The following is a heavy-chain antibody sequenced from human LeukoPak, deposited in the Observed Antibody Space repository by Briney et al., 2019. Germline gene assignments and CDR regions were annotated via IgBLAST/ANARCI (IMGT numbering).Heavy chain of an antibody. Sequence: SETLSLTCTVSGGSISSSGYYWSWIRQPPGKGLEWIGYIYHSGSTYYNPSLKSRVTISVDRSKNQFSLKLSSVTAADTAVYYCARDFSSGYWAPDAFDIWGQGTMVTVSS. V-gene: IGHV4-30-2*01. CDR2: IYHSGST. CDR1: GGSISSSGYY. CDR3: ARDFSSGYWAPDAFDI. J-gene: IGHJ3*02. D-gene: IGHD3-22*01.